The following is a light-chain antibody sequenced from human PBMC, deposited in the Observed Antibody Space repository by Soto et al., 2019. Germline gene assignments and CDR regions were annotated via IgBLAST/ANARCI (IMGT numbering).Light chain of an antibody. V-gene: IGKV3-15*01. CDR2: GAS. CDR3: QQYNNWPPIT. Sequence: EIVLTQSPGILSLSPGERATLSCRSSQSVADNLAWFQQKPGQGPRLLIYGASTRATGTPARFSGSGSGTEFTLTISSLQSEDFAVYYCQQYNNWPPITLGQGTRLEIK. CDR1: QSVADN. J-gene: IGKJ5*01.